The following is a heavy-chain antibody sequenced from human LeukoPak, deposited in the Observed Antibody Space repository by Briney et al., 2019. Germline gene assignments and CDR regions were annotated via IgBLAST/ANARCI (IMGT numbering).Heavy chain of an antibody. J-gene: IGHJ4*02. CDR2: IYYSGST. CDR1: GGSISSYY. D-gene: IGHD4-23*01. V-gene: IGHV4-59*01. Sequence: SETLSLTCTVSGGSISSYYWSWIRQPPGKGLEWIGYIYYSGSTNYNPSLKSRVTISVDTSKNQFSLRLRSVTAADTAVYYCAKDDTVALTPDYWGQGTLVTVSS. CDR3: AKDDTVALTPDY.